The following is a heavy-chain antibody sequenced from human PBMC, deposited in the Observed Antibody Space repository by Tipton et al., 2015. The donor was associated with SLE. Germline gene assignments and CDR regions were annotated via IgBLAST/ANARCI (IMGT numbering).Heavy chain of an antibody. CDR1: GGTFSSYA. Sequence: VQLVQSGPEVKKPGSSVKVSCKASGGTFSSYAISWVRQAPGQGLEWMGWISTYNGNTNYAQKLQGRVTMTSDTSTSTAYMELRSLRSDDTAIYYCARVRVDTAMGVFDFWGQGTLVTVSS. J-gene: IGHJ4*02. CDR3: ARVRVDTAMGVFDF. D-gene: IGHD5-18*01. V-gene: IGHV1-18*01. CDR2: ISTYNGNT.